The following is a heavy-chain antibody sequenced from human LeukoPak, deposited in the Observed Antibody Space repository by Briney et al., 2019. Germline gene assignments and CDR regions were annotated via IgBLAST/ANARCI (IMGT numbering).Heavy chain of an antibody. V-gene: IGHV4-4*07. CDR1: GGSISSYY. J-gene: IGHJ4*02. CDR2: IYTSGST. D-gene: IGHD3-16*01. Sequence: PSETLSLTCTVSGGSISSYYWSWIRQPAGKGLEWIGRIYTSGSTNYNPSLKSRVTMSVDTSKNQFSLKLSSVTAADTAVYYCAREGSYRYTFGGVTARVSHIDYWGQGTLVTVSS. CDR3: AREGSYRYTFGGVTARVSHIDY.